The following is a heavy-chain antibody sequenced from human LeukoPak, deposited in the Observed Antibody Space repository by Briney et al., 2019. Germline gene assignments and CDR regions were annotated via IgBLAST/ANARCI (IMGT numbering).Heavy chain of an antibody. CDR2: IYYSGST. Sequence: SQTLSLTCTVSGGSISSGDYYWSWIRQPPGKGLEWIGYIYYSGSTYYNPSLKSRVTISVDTSKNQFSLKLSSVTATDTAVYYCARELAYCGGDCYLAAFDLWGQGTMVTVSS. J-gene: IGHJ3*01. CDR3: ARELAYCGGDCYLAAFDL. D-gene: IGHD2-21*01. V-gene: IGHV4-30-4*08. CDR1: GGSISSGDYY.